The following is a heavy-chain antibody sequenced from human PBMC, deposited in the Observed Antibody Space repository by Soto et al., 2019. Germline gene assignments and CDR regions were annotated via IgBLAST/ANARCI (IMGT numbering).Heavy chain of an antibody. Sequence: GGSLRLSCAASGFTVSTDYMSWVRQAPGKGLEWVSVIYGGGSTYYADSVKGRFTISRDNSKNTLYLQMNSLRAEDTAVYYCARDLLTATRNYWGQGTLVTVSS. V-gene: IGHV3-53*01. J-gene: IGHJ4*02. CDR2: IYGGGST. D-gene: IGHD6-25*01. CDR3: ARDLLTATRNY. CDR1: GFTVSTDY.